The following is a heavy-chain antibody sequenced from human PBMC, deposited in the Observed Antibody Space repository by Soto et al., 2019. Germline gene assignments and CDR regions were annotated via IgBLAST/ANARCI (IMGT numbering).Heavy chain of an antibody. Sequence: GGSLRLSCSASGFTFSSYAMHWVRQAPGKGLEYVSAISSNGGSTYYADSVKGRFTISRDNSKNTLYLQMSSLRAEDTAVYYCVKAQIVVVPAAMLLFSGTIDYWGQGTLVTVSS. CDR1: GFTFSSYA. CDR3: VKAQIVVVPAAMLLFSGTIDY. J-gene: IGHJ4*02. CDR2: ISSNGGST. V-gene: IGHV3-64D*08. D-gene: IGHD2-2*01.